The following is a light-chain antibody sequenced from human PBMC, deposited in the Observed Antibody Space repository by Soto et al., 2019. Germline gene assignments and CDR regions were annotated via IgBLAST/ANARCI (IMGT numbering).Light chain of an antibody. Sequence: EIVMTQSPATLSVSPGESATLSCRASQSIGSNLAWYLQRPGQAPRLLMYGASTRATGVPARFSGSGSGTEFTLTISSLQSEDFAIYYCQQFDDWPLTFGGGTKADI. CDR1: QSIGSN. V-gene: IGKV3-15*01. J-gene: IGKJ4*01. CDR2: GAS. CDR3: QQFDDWPLT.